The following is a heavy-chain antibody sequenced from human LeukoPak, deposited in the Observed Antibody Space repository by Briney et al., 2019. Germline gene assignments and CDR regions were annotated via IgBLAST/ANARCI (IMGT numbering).Heavy chain of an antibody. J-gene: IGHJ4*02. V-gene: IGHV3-23*01. CDR1: GFTFSSYA. CDR2: ISGSGGST. Sequence: GGSLRLSCAASGFTFSSYAMSWIRQAPGKGLEWVSAISGSGGSTYYADSVKGRFTISRDNSKNTLYLQMNSLRAEDTAVYYCAKIWSYYGSGNGHFDYWGQGTLVTVSS. D-gene: IGHD3-10*01. CDR3: AKIWSYYGSGNGHFDY.